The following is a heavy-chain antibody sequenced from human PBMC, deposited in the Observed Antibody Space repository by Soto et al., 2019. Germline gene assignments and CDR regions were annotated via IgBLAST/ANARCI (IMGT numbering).Heavy chain of an antibody. CDR3: ARHRAGGPDHYGMAV. CDR2: IYPGDSDT. Sequence: AGESLKNSCKGSGYSFTSYWIGWVRQMPGKGLEWMGIIYPGDSDTRYSPSFQGQVTISADKSISTAYLQWSSLKASDTAMYYSARHRAGGPDHYGMAVWGQGTTVTVYS. D-gene: IGHD3-16*01. J-gene: IGHJ6*02. CDR1: GYSFTSYW. V-gene: IGHV5-51*01.